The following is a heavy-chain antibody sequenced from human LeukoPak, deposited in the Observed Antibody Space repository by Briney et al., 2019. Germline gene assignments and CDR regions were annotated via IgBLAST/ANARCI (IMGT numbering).Heavy chain of an antibody. V-gene: IGHV1-46*01. CDR3: AKYARYDSSGYIADAFDI. Sequence: ASVKVSCKASGDTFSSYYMHWVRQAPGQGLEWMGIINPSGGSISYAQKFQGRVTMTRDMSTSTVYMELSSLRAEDTAVYYCAKYARYDSSGYIADAFDIWGQGTMVTVSS. CDR1: GDTFSSYY. J-gene: IGHJ3*02. D-gene: IGHD3-22*01. CDR2: INPSGGSI.